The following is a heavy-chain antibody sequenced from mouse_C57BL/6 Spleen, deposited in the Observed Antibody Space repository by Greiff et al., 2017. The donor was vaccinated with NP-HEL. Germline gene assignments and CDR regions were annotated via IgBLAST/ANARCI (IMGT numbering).Heavy chain of an antibody. Sequence: QVQLQQPGAELVKPGASVKLSCKASGYTFTSYWMHWVKQRPGRGLEWIGRIDPNSGGTKYNEKFKSKATLTVDTPSSTAYMQLSSLTSEDSAVDYCARGIYGDYEGNAMDYWGQGTSVTVSS. J-gene: IGHJ4*01. CDR1: GYTFTSYW. V-gene: IGHV1-72*01. CDR2: IDPNSGGT. D-gene: IGHD2-13*01. CDR3: ARGIYGDYEGNAMDY.